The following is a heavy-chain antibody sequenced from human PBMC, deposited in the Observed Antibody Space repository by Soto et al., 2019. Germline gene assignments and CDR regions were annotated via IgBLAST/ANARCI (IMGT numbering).Heavy chain of an antibody. Sequence: PGRSLRLSCAASGLTFRVYAMSWVRQTPGKGPEWVSSITGNGDTTYYPGSVKGRFTISRENAKNSLYLQMNSLRAEDTAVYYCATSIAVAGTPRYHGGRNSYSGMDVWGHGTTVTVSS. D-gene: IGHD6-19*01. J-gene: IGHJ6*02. CDR3: ATSIAVAGTPRYHGGRNSYSGMDV. CDR1: GLTFRVYA. CDR2: ITGNGDTT. V-gene: IGHV3-23*01.